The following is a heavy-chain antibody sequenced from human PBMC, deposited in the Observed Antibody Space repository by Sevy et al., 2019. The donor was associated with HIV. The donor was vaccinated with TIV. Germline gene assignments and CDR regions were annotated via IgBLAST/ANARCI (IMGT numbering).Heavy chain of an antibody. CDR2: IYHSGST. J-gene: IGHJ4*02. D-gene: IGHD3-22*01. CDR1: GGSISSGGYS. CDR3: ARTISKPPLRGSSGYYYFDY. Sequence: TLSLTCAVSGGSISSGGYSWSWIRQPPGKGLEWIGYIYHSGSTYYNPSLKSRVTISVDRSKNQFSLKLSSVTAADTAVYYCARTISKPPLRGSSGYYYFDYWGQGTLVTVSS. V-gene: IGHV4-30-2*01.